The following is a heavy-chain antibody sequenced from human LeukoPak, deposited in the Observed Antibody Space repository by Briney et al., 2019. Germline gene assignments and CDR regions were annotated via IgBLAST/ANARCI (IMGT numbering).Heavy chain of an antibody. CDR1: GFTFSDHY. D-gene: IGHD3-10*01. J-gene: IGHJ4*02. Sequence: GGSLRLSCAASGFTFSDHYMDWVRQAPGKGLEWVGRTRNKANSYTTEYAASVKGRFTISRDDSKNSLYLQMNSLKTEDTAVYYCARENGSSSPSFDYWGQGTLVTVSS. V-gene: IGHV3-72*01. CDR2: TRNKANSYTT. CDR3: ARENGSSSPSFDY.